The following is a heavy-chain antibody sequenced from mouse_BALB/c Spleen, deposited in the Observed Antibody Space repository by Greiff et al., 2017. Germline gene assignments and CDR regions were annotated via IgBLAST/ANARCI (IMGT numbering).Heavy chain of an antibody. CDR2: ISSGSSTI. V-gene: IGHV5-17*02. J-gene: IGHJ4*01. D-gene: IGHD1-1*01. Sequence: EVKLVESGGGLVQPGGSRKLSCAASGFTFSSFGMHWVRQAPEKGLEWVAYISSGSSTIYYADTVKGRFTISRDNPKNTLFLQMTSLRSEDTAMYYCARTYYGSSYDAMDYWGQGTSVTVSS. CDR3: ARTYYGSSYDAMDY. CDR1: GFTFSSFG.